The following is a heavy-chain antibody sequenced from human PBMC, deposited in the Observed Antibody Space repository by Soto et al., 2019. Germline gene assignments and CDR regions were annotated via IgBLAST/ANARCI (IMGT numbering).Heavy chain of an antibody. Sequence: QVQLQESGPGLVKPSGTLSLTCAVSGGSISSSNWWSWVRQPPGKGLEWIGEIYHSGSTNYNPSLKSRVTISLDKSKNQFSLKLSSVAAADTAVYYCARDIPYSSGWYGSGAFDIWGQGTMVTVSS. V-gene: IGHV4-4*02. CDR3: ARDIPYSSGWYGSGAFDI. J-gene: IGHJ3*02. CDR2: IYHSGST. CDR1: GGSISSSNW. D-gene: IGHD6-19*01.